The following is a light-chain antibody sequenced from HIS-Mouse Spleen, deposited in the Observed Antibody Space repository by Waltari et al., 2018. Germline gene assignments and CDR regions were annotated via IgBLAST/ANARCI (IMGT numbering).Light chain of an antibody. V-gene: IGKV2-30*02. CDR3: MQCTHWPPGLT. CDR1: QSLVHSDGNTY. Sequence: DVVMTQSPLSLPVPLGQPASISCRSSQSLVHSDGNTYLNWFQQRPGQSPRRLIYKVSNRDSGVPDRFSGSGSGTDFTLKISRVEAEDVGVYYCMQCTHWPPGLTFGGGTKVEIK. J-gene: IGKJ4*01. CDR2: KVS.